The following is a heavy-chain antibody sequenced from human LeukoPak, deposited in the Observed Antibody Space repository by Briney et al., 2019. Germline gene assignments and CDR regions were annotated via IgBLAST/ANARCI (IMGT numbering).Heavy chain of an antibody. D-gene: IGHD4-23*01. V-gene: IGHV4-30-2*01. CDR3: ARGYGGNSDYFAY. CDR2: IYHRGST. J-gene: IGHJ4*02. Sequence: SETLSLTCAVFGGSSSSGGYSWSWIRQPPGKGLEWIGYIYHRGSTYYDPSLKSRVTISVDRSKNQFSLKLSSVTAPDTAVYYCARGYGGNSDYFAYWGQGTLVTVSS. CDR1: GGSSSSGGYS.